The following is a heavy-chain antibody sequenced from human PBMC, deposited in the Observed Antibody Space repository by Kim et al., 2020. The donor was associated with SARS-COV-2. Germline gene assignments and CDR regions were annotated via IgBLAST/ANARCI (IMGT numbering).Heavy chain of an antibody. CDR1: GLTLGSFW. V-gene: IGHV3-7*01. CDR3: ARDIPRSSVADY. J-gene: IGHJ4*02. CDR2: IKQDGSEK. D-gene: IGHD6-6*01. Sequence: GGSLRLSCAASGLTLGSFWMNWVRQAPGKGLEWVANIKQDGSEKYYVDSVKGRFTISRDNAKNSLYLQMNSLRAEDTGVYYCARDIPRSSVADYWGQGTLVAVSS.